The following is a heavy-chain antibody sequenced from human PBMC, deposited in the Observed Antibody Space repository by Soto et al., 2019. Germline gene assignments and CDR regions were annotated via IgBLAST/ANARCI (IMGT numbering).Heavy chain of an antibody. D-gene: IGHD4-17*01. J-gene: IGHJ4*02. Sequence: PSETLSLTCTVSGGSISSYYWSWIRQPPGKGLEWIGYIYYSGSTNYNPSLKSRVTISVDTSKNQFSLKLSSVTAADTAVYYCARVSGDYGDYYQPFDYWGQGTQVTVSS. CDR1: GGSISSYY. CDR2: IYYSGST. CDR3: ARVSGDYGDYYQPFDY. V-gene: IGHV4-59*01.